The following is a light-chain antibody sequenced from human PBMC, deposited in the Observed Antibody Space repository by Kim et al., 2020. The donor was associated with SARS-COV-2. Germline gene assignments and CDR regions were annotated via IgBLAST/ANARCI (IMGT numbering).Light chain of an antibody. CDR3: QSYDGSLATSGV. Sequence: VTISCPGSSSNIGAGDDGHWYRLLPASAPKLVIYDKTRRPSGVPDRFSGSRSGTSASLAITGLQAEDEADYYCQSYDGSLATSGVFGTGTKVTVL. J-gene: IGLJ1*01. CDR1: SSNIGAGDD. CDR2: DKT. V-gene: IGLV1-40*01.